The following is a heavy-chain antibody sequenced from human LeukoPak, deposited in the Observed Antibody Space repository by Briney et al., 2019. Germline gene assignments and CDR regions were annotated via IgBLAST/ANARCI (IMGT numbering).Heavy chain of an antibody. Sequence: SETLSLTCSVSGGSVRNYYWNWIRQPPGKGLEWIGYVYYTGSSNSDPSLKSRVTMFVDTSKNQLSLRLSSVSALDTAVYYCARGAYASAWYAFDIWGPGTVVSVTS. V-gene: IGHV4-59*02. CDR1: GGSVRNYY. CDR3: ARGAYASAWYAFDI. CDR2: VYYTGSS. D-gene: IGHD6-19*01. J-gene: IGHJ3*02.